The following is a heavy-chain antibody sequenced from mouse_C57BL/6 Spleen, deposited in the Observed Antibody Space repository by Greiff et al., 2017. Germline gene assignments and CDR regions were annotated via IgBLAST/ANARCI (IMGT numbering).Heavy chain of an antibody. J-gene: IGHJ2*01. D-gene: IGHD1-1*01. CDR3: ANGAYCGSSPDY. CDR1: GFKFTDYY. CDR2: VYPYNGGT. Sequence: VQLQQSGPVLVKPGPSVKISCKASGFKFTDYYMHWVKQSHGKSLEWIGLVYPYNGGTSYNQKFKGKATLTIDTSSRTADMELNSLTSEDSAVYYCANGAYCGSSPDYWGQGAAHTVSS. V-gene: IGHV1-36*01.